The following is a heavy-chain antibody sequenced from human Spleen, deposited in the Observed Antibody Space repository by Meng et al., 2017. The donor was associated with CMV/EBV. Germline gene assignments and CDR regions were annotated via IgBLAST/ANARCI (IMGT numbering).Heavy chain of an antibody. V-gene: IGHV1-2*02. D-gene: IGHD2-2*02. Sequence: ASVKVSCKASGYSFTAYYLHWVRQAPGQGLEWMGWINPNSGGTNYAQKFQGRVTMTRDTSISTAYMDLSRLRSEDTAVYYCARVSPSYCSSTSCYTGDLDYEVGWFDPWGQGTLVTVSS. CDR2: INPNSGGT. J-gene: IGHJ5*02. CDR3: ARVSPSYCSSTSCYTGDLDYEVGWFDP. CDR1: GYSFTAYY.